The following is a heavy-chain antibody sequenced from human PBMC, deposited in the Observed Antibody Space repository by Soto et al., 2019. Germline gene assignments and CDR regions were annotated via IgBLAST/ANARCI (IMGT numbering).Heavy chain of an antibody. CDR2: ISSTGGGT. Sequence: GGSLRLSCAASGFTFNNYVMSWVRQAPGKGLEWVSGISSTGGGTYYADPVKGRFTISRDNSKNTLYLQMNSLRAEDTVVYYCAKWFLYDSSGCVDYWGQGTLVTVSS. J-gene: IGHJ4*02. D-gene: IGHD3-22*01. V-gene: IGHV3-23*01. CDR3: AKWFLYDSSGCVDY. CDR1: GFTFNNYV.